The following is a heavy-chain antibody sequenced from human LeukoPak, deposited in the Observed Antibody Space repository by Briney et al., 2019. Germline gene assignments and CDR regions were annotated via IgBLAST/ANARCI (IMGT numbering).Heavy chain of an antibody. V-gene: IGHV3-49*04. CDR3: ARRKQQLVRRNMGFDP. CDR2: IRSKVYGGTT. CDR1: GFTFGDYA. Sequence: GGSLRLSCTAAGFTFGDYAITWVRQAPGKGLERIGFIRSKVYGGTTEYAASVKGRFTISRDDSKSIVYLQMNSLRAEDTAVYYCARRKQQLVRRNMGFDPWGQGTLVTVSS. D-gene: IGHD6-13*01. J-gene: IGHJ5*02.